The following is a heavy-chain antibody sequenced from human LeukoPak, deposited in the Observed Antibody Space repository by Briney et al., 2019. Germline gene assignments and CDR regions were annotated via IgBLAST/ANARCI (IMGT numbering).Heavy chain of an antibody. CDR1: GYTFTSYG. V-gene: IGHV1-18*01. D-gene: IGHD2-15*01. CDR2: ISAYNGNT. CDR3: ARPSSSGGSVTTRYAAFDI. J-gene: IGHJ3*02. Sequence: GASVKVSCKASGYTFTSYGIRWVRQAPGQGLEWMGWISAYNGNTNYAQKLQGRVTMTTDTSTSTAYMELRSLRSDDTAVYYCARPSSSGGSVTTRYAAFDIWGQGTMVTVSS.